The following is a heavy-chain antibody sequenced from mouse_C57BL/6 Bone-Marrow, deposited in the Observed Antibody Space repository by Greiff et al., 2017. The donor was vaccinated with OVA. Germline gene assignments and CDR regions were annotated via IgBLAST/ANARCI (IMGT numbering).Heavy chain of an antibody. D-gene: IGHD1-1*01. J-gene: IGHJ1*03. Sequence: QVQLKESGPGILQPSQTLSLTCSFSGFSLSTFGMGVGWIRQPSGKGLEWLAHIWWDDDKYYNPALKSRLTISRDTSKNQVFLKIANVDTADTATDYCARNYGTPYGYFDVWGTGTPVTVSA. CDR3: ARNYGTPYGYFDV. CDR2: IWWDDDK. V-gene: IGHV8-8*01. CDR1: GFSLSTFGMG.